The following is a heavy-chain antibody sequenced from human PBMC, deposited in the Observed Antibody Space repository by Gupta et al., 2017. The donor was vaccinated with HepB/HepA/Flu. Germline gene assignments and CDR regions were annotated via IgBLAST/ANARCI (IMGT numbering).Heavy chain of an antibody. V-gene: IGHV3-23*01. CDR1: GFTFTRYA. CDR3: AKGLGAFDY. J-gene: IGHJ4*02. Sequence: EVQVLDSGGDLVQPGGSLRLSCVASGFTFTRYAISWVRQAPGKGLEWVSGISGSGGTTYYADSVKDRFTISRDNSKKTLYLQMNSLRAEDTAVYYCAKGLGAFDYWGQGTLVTVSS. D-gene: IGHD1-26*01. CDR2: ISGSGGTT.